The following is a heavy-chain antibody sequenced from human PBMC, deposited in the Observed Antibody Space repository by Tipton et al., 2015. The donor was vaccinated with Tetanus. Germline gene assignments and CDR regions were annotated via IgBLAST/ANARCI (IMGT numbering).Heavy chain of an antibody. CDR1: GFTFSDYY. D-gene: IGHD5-18*01. CDR2: ISSSGSTI. CDR3: ASLSSGYSYYYYYYMDV. J-gene: IGHJ6*03. V-gene: IGHV3-11*01. Sequence: SLRLSCAASGFTFSDYYMSWIRQAPGKGLEWVSYISSSGSTIYYADSVKGRFTISRDNAKNSLYLQMNSLRAEGTAVYYCASLSSGYSYYYYYYMDVWGKGPTVTVSS.